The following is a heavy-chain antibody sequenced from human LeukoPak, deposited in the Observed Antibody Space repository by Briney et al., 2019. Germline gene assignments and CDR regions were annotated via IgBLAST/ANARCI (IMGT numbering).Heavy chain of an antibody. J-gene: IGHJ4*02. CDR1: GFTFSDYY. CDR3: AQNRGCWFGELFHFDY. V-gene: IGHV3-11*01. Sequence: SGGSLRLSCAASGFTFSDYYMSWIRQAPGKGLEWVSYISSGGDPKYYADSVKGRFTISRDNAKNTLYLQMNSLRAEDTAVYYCAQNRGCWFGELFHFDYWGQGTLVTISS. CDR2: ISSGGDPK. D-gene: IGHD3-10*01.